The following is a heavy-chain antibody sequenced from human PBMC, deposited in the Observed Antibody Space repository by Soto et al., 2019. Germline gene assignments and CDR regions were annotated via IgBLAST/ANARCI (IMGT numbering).Heavy chain of an antibody. Sequence: QITLKESGPTQVKPTQTLTLTCSFSGFSLNTDGEGVGWVRQPPGEALEWLALIYWDDDERYSPSLKNRLTITKDPSKNQVVLIMTNMDPVDTATYYCAHSRNLITDDAQVGDFDYWGQGTLVTVSS. CDR2: IYWDDDE. CDR3: AHSRNLITDDAQVGDFDY. CDR1: GFSLNTDGEG. J-gene: IGHJ4*02. V-gene: IGHV2-5*02. D-gene: IGHD3-10*01.